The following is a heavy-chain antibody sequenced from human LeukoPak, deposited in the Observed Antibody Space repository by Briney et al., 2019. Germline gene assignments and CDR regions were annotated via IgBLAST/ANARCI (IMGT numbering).Heavy chain of an antibody. CDR2: IYYTGAS. J-gene: IGHJ6*04. CDR3: AKDAIPWVHTKHLEV. Sequence: SETLSLTCTVSGGSVSSGSYCWSWIRQPPGKGLEWIVYIYYTGASNYNPSLKSRGTMSINTSKNQFYMKLSSVTAADTAVCFCAKDAIPWVHTKHLEVWGKGTTVTVSS. CDR1: GGSVSSGSYC. V-gene: IGHV4-61*01. D-gene: IGHD1-26*01.